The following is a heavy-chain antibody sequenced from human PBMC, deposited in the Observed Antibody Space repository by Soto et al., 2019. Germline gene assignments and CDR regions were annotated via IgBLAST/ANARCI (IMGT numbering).Heavy chain of an antibody. CDR2: INACNGNT. CDR1: GYTFTSYG. CDR3: ARVSRFAALDAFDI. V-gene: IGHV1-18*01. D-gene: IGHD3-3*01. J-gene: IGHJ3*02. Sequence: ASVKVSCKASGYTFTSYGISWVRQAPGQGLEWMGWINACNGNTKYSQKLQGRVTITRDTSASTAYMELSSLRSEDTAVYYCARVSRFAALDAFDIWGQGTVVTVSS.